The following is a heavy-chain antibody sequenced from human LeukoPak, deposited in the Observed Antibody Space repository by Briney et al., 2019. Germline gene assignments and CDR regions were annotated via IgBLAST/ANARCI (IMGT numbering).Heavy chain of an antibody. V-gene: IGHV4-34*01. CDR1: GGSFSGYY. CDR3: ARGKWQSVIDY. D-gene: IGHD5-12*01. CDR2: INHSGST. J-gene: IGHJ4*02. Sequence: PSETLSLTCAVYGGSFSGYYWSWIRQPPGKGLEWIGEINHSGSTNYNPSLKSRVTISVDTSKNQFSLKLSSVTAADTAVYYCARGKWQSVIDYWGQGTLVTVSS.